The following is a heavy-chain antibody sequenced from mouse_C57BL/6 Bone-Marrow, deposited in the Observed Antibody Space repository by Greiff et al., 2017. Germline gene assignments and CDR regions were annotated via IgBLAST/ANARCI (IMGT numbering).Heavy chain of an antibody. CDR1: GYTFTDHT. CDR2: IYPRDGST. Sequence: QVQLQQSDAELVKPGASVKISCKASGYTFTDHTIHWMKQRPEQGLEWIGYIYPRDGSTKYNEKFKGKATLTADKSSSTAYMQLNSLTSEDSAVXFCASTYYGNYLAGFAYWGQGTLVTVSA. D-gene: IGHD2-10*01. J-gene: IGHJ3*01. CDR3: ASTYYGNYLAGFAY. V-gene: IGHV1-78*01.